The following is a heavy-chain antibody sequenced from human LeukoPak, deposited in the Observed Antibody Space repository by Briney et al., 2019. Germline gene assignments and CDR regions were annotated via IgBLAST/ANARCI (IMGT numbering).Heavy chain of an antibody. V-gene: IGHV3-11*01. D-gene: IGHD3-10*01. CDR3: ARGNMVRGVTHYYYYGMDV. CDR1: GFTFSDYY. Sequence: PGGSLRLSCAASGFTFSDYYMSWIRQAPGKGLEWVSYISSSGGTIYYADSVKGRFTISRDNAKNSLYLQMNSLRAEDTAVYYCARGNMVRGVTHYYYYGMDVWGQGTTVTVSS. CDR2: ISSSGGTI. J-gene: IGHJ6*02.